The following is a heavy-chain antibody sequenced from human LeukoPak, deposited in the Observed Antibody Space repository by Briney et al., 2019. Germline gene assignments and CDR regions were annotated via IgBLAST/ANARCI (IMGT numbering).Heavy chain of an antibody. D-gene: IGHD6-13*01. V-gene: IGHV4-34*01. J-gene: IGHJ4*02. CDR2: INHSGST. CDR3: ARGLRIAAAASYFDY. Sequence: SETLSLTCAVYGGSFSGYYWSWIRQPPGKGLEWIGEINHSGSTNYNPSLKSRVTISVDTSKNQFSLKLSSVTAADTAVYYCARGLRIAAAASYFDYWGQGTLVTVSS. CDR1: GGSFSGYY.